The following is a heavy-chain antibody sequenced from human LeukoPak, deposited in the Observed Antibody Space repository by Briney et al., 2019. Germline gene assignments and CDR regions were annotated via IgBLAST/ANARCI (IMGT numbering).Heavy chain of an antibody. V-gene: IGHV3-23*01. CDR3: AKANYYGSGSYFGGGRVI. Sequence: GGSLRLSCAASGFTFSSYAMSWVRQAPGKGLEWVSAISGSGGSTYYADSVKGRFTISRDNSKNTLYLQMNSLRAEDTAVYYCAKANYYGSGSYFGGGRVIWGQGTLVTVSS. D-gene: IGHD3-10*01. CDR1: GFTFSSYA. J-gene: IGHJ4*02. CDR2: ISGSGGST.